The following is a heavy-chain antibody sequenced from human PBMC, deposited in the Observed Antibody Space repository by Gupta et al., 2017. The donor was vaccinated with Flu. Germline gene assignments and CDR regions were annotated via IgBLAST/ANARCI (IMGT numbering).Heavy chain of an antibody. Sequence: VRLVASGRTLFQPRESLILSWAASGSSVGDSYMHWVRQSPGKGLGWVASMKSDESGLQYVGPVKGRCTISRENARNTLYLQKHSLGDDDTAVEYCAGGPNTAYSHLDIWGRGTMVTVSS. D-gene: IGHD3-9*01. CDR2: MKSDESGL. J-gene: IGHJ4*02. CDR3: AGGPNTAYSHLDI. V-gene: IGHV3-7*01. CDR1: GSSVGDSY.